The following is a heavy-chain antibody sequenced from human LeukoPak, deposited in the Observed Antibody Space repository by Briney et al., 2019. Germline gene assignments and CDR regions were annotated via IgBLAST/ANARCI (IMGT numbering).Heavy chain of an antibody. CDR1: GFIFNNYG. V-gene: IGHV3-23*01. Sequence: GGSLRLSCAASGFIFNNYGLIWVRQAPGKGLEWVSAISNDGGGTQYADFVEGRFTISRDNSKNTLFLQMSSLRAEDTAAYYCAKDVYGDYGGLDYWGQGTLVTVSS. CDR3: AKDVYGDYGGLDY. CDR2: ISNDGGGT. D-gene: IGHD4-17*01. J-gene: IGHJ4*02.